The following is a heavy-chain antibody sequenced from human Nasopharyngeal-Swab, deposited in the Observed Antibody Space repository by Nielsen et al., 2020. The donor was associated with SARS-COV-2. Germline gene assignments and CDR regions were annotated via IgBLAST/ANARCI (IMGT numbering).Heavy chain of an antibody. J-gene: IGHJ6*02. CDR1: GYTFTSYW. Sequence: GESLKISCKGSGYTFTSYWISWVRQMPGKGLEWMGRIDPSDSYTNYNPSFQGHVTISVDKSISTAYLQWSSLKASDTAMEEGERGGKERKKKKNNYYGMDVWGQKTTVTVSS. V-gene: IGHV5-10-1*01. CDR3: ERGGKERKKKKNNYYGMDV. CDR2: IDPSDSYT.